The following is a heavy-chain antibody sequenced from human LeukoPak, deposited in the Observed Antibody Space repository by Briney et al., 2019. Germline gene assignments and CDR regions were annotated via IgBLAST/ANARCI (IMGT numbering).Heavy chain of an antibody. CDR2: ISGSGGGT. Sequence: GGSLRLSCAASGFTFSSYAMHWVRQAPGKGLEWVSTISGSGGGTYYADSVKGRFTISRDNSKSTLYLQVNSLRADDTAIYYCAKVSSLRGFWSGYDSWGQGTLVTVSS. D-gene: IGHD3-3*01. V-gene: IGHV3-23*01. J-gene: IGHJ4*02. CDR1: GFTFSSYA. CDR3: AKVSSLRGFWSGYDS.